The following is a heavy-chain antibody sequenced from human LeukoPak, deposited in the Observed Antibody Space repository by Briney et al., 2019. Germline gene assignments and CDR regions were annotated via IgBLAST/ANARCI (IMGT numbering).Heavy chain of an antibody. CDR3: ATSRYCTNGVCYTQHDS. D-gene: IGHD2-8*01. J-gene: IGHJ5*01. CDR1: GYTFANYW. Sequence: GKSLKISCKGSGYTFANYWIAWVRQMPGKGLEWMGIIYPGDSDTRYSPSFQGQVTISADKSIRSAYLQWSSLKASDTAMYYCATSRYCTNGVCYTQHDSWGQGTLVTVSS. V-gene: IGHV5-51*01. CDR2: IYPGDSDT.